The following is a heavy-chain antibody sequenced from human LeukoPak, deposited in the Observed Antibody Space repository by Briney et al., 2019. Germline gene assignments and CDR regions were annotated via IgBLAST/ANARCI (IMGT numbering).Heavy chain of an antibody. CDR2: ISYDGSNK. Sequence: GGSLRLSCAASGFTFSSYWMSWVRQAPGKGLEWVAVISYDGSNKYYADSVKGRFTISRDNSKNTLYLQMNSPRVEDTGIYYCARNARGPGDYWGQGTVVTVSS. D-gene: IGHD2-2*01. CDR1: GFTFSSYW. CDR3: ARNARGPGDY. J-gene: IGHJ4*02. V-gene: IGHV3-30-3*01.